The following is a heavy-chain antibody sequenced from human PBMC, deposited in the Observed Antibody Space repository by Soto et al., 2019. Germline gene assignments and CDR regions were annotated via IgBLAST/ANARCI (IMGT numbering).Heavy chain of an antibody. J-gene: IGHJ4*02. CDR1: GFTFSSYA. Sequence: GGSLRLSCATSGFTFSSYAMSWVRQAPGKGLEWVSVITGNSVDTYYTDSVKGRFTISRDNSKNTLYLQMSSLRVEDTAVYHFTKREGPYRVATIQGGGTYWGLGALVTVSS. CDR3: TKREGPYRVATIQGGGTY. D-gene: IGHD5-12*01. CDR2: ITGNSVDT. V-gene: IGHV3-23*01.